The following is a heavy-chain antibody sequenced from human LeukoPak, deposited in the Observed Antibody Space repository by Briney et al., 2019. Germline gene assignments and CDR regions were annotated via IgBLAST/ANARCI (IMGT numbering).Heavy chain of an antibody. V-gene: IGHV4-39*07. CDR3: ATGYYMDV. CDR2: IYYSGST. CDR1: GGSISSSSYY. Sequence: SETLSLTCTVSGGSISSSSYYWGWIRQPPGKGLEWIGSIYYSGSTYYNPSLKSRVTISVDTSKNQFSLNVNSVTAADTAVYYCATGYYMDVWGKGTTVTVSS. J-gene: IGHJ6*03.